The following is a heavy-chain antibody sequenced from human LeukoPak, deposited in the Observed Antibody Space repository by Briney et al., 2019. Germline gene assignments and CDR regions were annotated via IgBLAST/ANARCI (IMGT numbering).Heavy chain of an antibody. CDR1: GGSIITNDYW. CDR3: ARVYYSSSYDYWYFDL. D-gene: IGHD6-13*01. V-gene: IGHV4-39*07. Sequence: PSETLSLTCVVSGGSIITNDYWWGWIRQPPGKGREWIRTIDHAGTTFYNVSLKSRVTIYVDTPNNQCSLKLSSVPAADTAVYYCARVYYSSSYDYWYFDLWGRGTLVTVSS. J-gene: IGHJ2*01. CDR2: IDHAGTT.